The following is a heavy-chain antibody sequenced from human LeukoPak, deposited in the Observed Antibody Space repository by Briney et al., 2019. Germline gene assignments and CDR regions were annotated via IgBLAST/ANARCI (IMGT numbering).Heavy chain of an antibody. CDR1: GYTFTGYY. V-gene: IGHV1-2*02. D-gene: IGHD3-9*01. J-gene: IGHJ3*02. Sequence: GASVKVSCKASGYTFTGYYMRWVRQAPGQGLEWMGWINSNSGGTNYAQKFQGRVTMTRDTSISTAYMELSRLRSDDTAVYYCARDSYDILTGYYSVAFDIWGQGTMVTVSS. CDR3: ARDSYDILTGYYSVAFDI. CDR2: INSNSGGT.